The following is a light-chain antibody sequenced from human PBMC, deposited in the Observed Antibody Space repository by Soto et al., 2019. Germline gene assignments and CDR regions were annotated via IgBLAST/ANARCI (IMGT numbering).Light chain of an antibody. CDR1: QSISVW. J-gene: IGKJ2*01. V-gene: IGKV1-5*03. CDR3: QQYDSSSYT. CDR2: KAS. Sequence: DIQMTQSPSTMSASVGDSVTITCRASQSISVWLAWYQQKPGKTPKLLIYKASTLQSGVPSRFSGSGSGTEFTLTISGLQPDDVATYYCQQYDSSSYTFGQGTKLEIK.